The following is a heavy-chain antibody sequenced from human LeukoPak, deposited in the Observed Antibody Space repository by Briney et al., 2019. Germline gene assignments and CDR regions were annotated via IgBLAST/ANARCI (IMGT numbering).Heavy chain of an antibody. CDR3: AGEGSMTTVTYFDY. CDR2: IYYSGST. V-gene: IGHV4-30-4*02. J-gene: IGHJ4*02. D-gene: IGHD4-17*01. Sequence: SETLSLTCTVSGGSISSGDYYWSWIHQPPGKGLEWIGYIYYSGSTYYNPSLKSRVTISVDTSKNQFSLKLSSVTAADTAVYYCAGEGSMTTVTYFDYWGQGTLVTVSS. CDR1: GGSISSGDYY.